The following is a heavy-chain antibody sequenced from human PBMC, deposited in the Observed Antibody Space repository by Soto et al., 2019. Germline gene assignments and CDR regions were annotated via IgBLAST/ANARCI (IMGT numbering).Heavy chain of an antibody. J-gene: IGHJ3*02. CDR2: INRDGSKK. V-gene: IGHV3-7*05. Sequence: EVQLEESGGDLVQPGGSLRLSCAASGFTLSAYWMTWVRQAPGKGLEWVANINRDGSKKSYLDSVRGRFTISRDNVGNSRYLQMDRLRADDPALYYCARDVSPRSGSLFLDAFDIWGQGTMVTVSS. D-gene: IGHD6-25*01. CDR1: GFTLSAYW. CDR3: ARDVSPRSGSLFLDAFDI.